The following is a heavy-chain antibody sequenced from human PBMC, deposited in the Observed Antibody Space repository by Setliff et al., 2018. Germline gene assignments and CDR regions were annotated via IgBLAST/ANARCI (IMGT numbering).Heavy chain of an antibody. V-gene: IGHV4-34*01. D-gene: IGHD5-12*01. CDR2: IIPGGST. Sequence: PSETLSLTCGVYGGSFSGYYWSWIRQPPGKRLEWIGEIIPGGSTNYNPSLKSRVTISVDTSKNQFSLKLSSVTAADTAVYYCARGKRLPPPRTARGYSGYDYWGQGTLVTVSS. CDR1: GGSFSGYY. J-gene: IGHJ4*02. CDR3: ARGKRLPPPRTARGYSGYDY.